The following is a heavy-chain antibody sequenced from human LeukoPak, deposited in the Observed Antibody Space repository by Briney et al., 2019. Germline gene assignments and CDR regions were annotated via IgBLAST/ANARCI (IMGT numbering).Heavy chain of an antibody. CDR1: GFTFSSYG. CDR3: ASQSYARFDP. J-gene: IGHJ5*02. D-gene: IGHD3-16*01. CDR2: IQPDGSEQ. V-gene: IGHV3-7*01. Sequence: GGSLRLSCAASGFTFSSYGMHWVRQAPGKGLEWVGNIQPDGSEQYPVDSVKGRFIISRDNARNSLFLQMNSLRVEDTAVYYCASQSYARFDPWGQGTLVTVSS.